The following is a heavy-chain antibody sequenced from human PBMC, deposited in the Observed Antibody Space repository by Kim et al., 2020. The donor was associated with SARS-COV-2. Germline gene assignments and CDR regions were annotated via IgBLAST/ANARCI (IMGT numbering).Heavy chain of an antibody. CDR3: VKTRYSSSWDYYYGMDV. V-gene: IGHV3-64D*06. J-gene: IGHJ6*02. CDR1: GFTFSSYA. CDR2: ISSNGGST. Sequence: GGSLRLSCSASGFTFSSYAMHWVRQAPGKGLEYVSAISSNGGSTYYADSVKGRFTISRDNSKNTLYLQMSSLRAEDTAVYYCVKTRYSSSWDYYYGMDVWGQGTTVTVSS. D-gene: IGHD6-13*01.